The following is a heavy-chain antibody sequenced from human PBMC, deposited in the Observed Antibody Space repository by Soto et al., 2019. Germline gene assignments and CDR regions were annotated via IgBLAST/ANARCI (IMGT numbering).Heavy chain of an antibody. Sequence: SETLSVTCTVSGGSISSYYWSWIRQPPGKGLEWIGYIYYSGSTNYNPSLKSRVTISVDTSKNQFSLKLSSVTAADTAVYYCARDGGYRYFDYWGQGTLFTVS. J-gene: IGHJ4*02. V-gene: IGHV4-59*01. CDR3: ARDGGYRYFDY. CDR1: GGSISSYY. CDR2: IYYSGST. D-gene: IGHD2-15*01.